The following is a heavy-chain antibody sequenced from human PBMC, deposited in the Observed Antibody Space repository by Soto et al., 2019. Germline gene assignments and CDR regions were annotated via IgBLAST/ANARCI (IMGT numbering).Heavy chain of an antibody. CDR3: ACNTISAAGADYYGLDV. D-gene: IGHD6-13*01. CDR1: GCTFSDYY. CDR2: MSSSGVTV. J-gene: IGHJ6*02. Sequence: VGSLRLSCAGSGCTFSDYYMSWIRQAPGQGLEWVSYMSSSGVTVFYADSVKGRFTISRDNAKNSLYLQMYSLRAEDSAVYYCACNTISAAGADYYGLDVWGQRTTVTVSS. V-gene: IGHV3-11*01.